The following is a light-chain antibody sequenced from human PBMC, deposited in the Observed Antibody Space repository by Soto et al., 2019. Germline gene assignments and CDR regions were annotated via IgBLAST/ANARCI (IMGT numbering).Light chain of an antibody. CDR3: QQYNNWPT. CDR1: QSVSSN. Sequence: EIVMTQSPDTLSVSPGERATLSCRASQSVSSNLAWYQQKPGQAPRLLIYGASTRATGIPVRFSGSGSGTESTLTISSLHSEAFAVYYCQQYNNWPTFGGGTKVEIK. V-gene: IGKV3-15*01. J-gene: IGKJ4*01. CDR2: GAS.